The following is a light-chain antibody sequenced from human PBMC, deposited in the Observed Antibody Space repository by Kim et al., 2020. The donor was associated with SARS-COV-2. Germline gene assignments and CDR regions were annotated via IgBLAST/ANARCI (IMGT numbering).Light chain of an antibody. Sequence: DIQMTQSPPSLSASVGDRVSLSCRASQPIGSYLNWFQQKPGKAPKLLIFASSALQSGVPSRFSGGGSGTDFTLTISSLQPEDFAIYYCQQTFSTPQTFGQGTKV. CDR1: QPIGSY. J-gene: IGKJ1*01. CDR3: QQTFSTPQT. CDR2: ASS. V-gene: IGKV1-39*01.